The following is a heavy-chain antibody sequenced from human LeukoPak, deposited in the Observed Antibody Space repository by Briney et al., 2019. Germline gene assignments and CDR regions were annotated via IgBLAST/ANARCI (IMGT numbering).Heavy chain of an antibody. CDR3: ATGPTERSVFGVNRISRSYTHLDV. CDR1: GDTFGDNH. V-gene: IGHV1-69-2*01. D-gene: IGHD3-3*01. CDR2: VDPEGGET. J-gene: IGHJ6*03. Sequence: GATVKISCKFSGDTFGDNHLHWVRQAPGKGLEWVGLVDPEGGETMSAERFQGRFIITADTSTDTAYLDLNSLSSEDTAVYYCATGPTERSVFGVNRISRSYTHLDVWGKGTTVIVSS.